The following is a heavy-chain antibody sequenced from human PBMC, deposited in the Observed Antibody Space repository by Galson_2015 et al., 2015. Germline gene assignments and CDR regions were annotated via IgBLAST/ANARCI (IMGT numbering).Heavy chain of an antibody. V-gene: IGHV3-30*01. Sequence: SLRLSCAASGFTFSRHAMHWVRQAPGKGLEWASLISYDGNNKYYADSVKGRFTISRDNSENTLSLQMNSLRVEDTAVYYCARDRITFGGVIVPWEYYFDFWGQGTLVTVSS. D-gene: IGHD3-16*02. CDR2: ISYDGNNK. J-gene: IGHJ4*02. CDR3: ARDRITFGGVIVPWEYYFDF. CDR1: GFTFSRHA.